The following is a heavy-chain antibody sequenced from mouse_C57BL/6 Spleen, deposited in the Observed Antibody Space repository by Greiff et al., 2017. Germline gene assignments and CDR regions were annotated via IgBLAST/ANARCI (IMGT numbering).Heavy chain of an antibody. Sequence: EVQLQESGPGLVKPSQSLSLTCSVTGYSITSGYYWNWIRQFPGNKLEWMGYISYDGSNNYNPSLKNRISITRDTSKNQFVLKLNSVTTEDTATYYCASLQRIYYHGEPGYYAMDYWGQGTSVTVSS. V-gene: IGHV3-6*01. D-gene: IGHD1-1*01. CDR1: GYSITSGYY. J-gene: IGHJ4*01. CDR2: ISYDGSN. CDR3: ASLQRIYYHGEPGYYAMDY.